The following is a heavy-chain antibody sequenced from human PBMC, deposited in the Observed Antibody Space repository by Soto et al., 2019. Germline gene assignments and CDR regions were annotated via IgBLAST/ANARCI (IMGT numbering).Heavy chain of an antibody. V-gene: IGHV3-33*01. CDR2: IWYDGSNK. D-gene: IGHD3-16*01. CDR1: GFTFSSYG. Sequence: QVQLVESGGGVVQPGRSLRLSCAASGFTFSSYGMHWVRQAPGKGLEWVAVIWYDGSNKYYADSVKGRFTISRDNSKTTLYLQMNSLRAEDTAVYYCARDRRLSPRRLGYSFDYWGQGTLVTVSS. CDR3: ARDRRLSPRRLGYSFDY. J-gene: IGHJ4*02.